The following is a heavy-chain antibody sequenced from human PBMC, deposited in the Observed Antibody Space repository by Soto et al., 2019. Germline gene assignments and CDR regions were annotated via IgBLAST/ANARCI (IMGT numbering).Heavy chain of an antibody. Sequence: SGGSLRLSCAASGFTFSSYAMSWVRRAPGKGLEWVSAISGSGGSTYYADSVKGRFTISRDNSKNTLYLQMNSLRAEDTAVYYCAKDHGYSYGYAFDIWGQGTMVTVS. V-gene: IGHV3-23*01. CDR2: ISGSGGST. D-gene: IGHD5-18*01. J-gene: IGHJ3*02. CDR1: GFTFSSYA. CDR3: AKDHGYSYGYAFDI.